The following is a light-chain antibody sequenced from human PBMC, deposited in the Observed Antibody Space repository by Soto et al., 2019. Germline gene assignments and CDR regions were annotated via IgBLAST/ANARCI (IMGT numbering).Light chain of an antibody. J-gene: IGLJ2*01. V-gene: IGLV1-44*01. CDR3: AAWDDSLNGVV. CDR1: SSHIGSNI. Sequence: QSVLTQPPSASGTPGQRVTISCSGSSSHIGSNIVNWYQQLPGTAPKLLIYNNNQRPSGVPDLFSGSKSGTSASLAISGLQSEDEADYYCAAWDDSLNGVVFGGGTKLTVL. CDR2: NNN.